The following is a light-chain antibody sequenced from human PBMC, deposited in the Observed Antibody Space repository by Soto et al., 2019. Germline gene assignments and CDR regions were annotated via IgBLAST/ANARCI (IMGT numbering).Light chain of an antibody. CDR2: KDS. CDR1: ALPKQY. Sequence: SYELTQPPSVSVSPGQTARITCSGDALPKQYASWYQQKPGQAPVLVIYKDSERPSGIPERFSGYSSGTTVTLTISGVQAEDEADYYCQSADSSGTYGVFGGGTKLTVL. J-gene: IGLJ2*01. V-gene: IGLV3-25*03. CDR3: QSADSSGTYGV.